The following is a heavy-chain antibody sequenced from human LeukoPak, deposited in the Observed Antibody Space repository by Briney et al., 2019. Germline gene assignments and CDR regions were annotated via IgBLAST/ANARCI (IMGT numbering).Heavy chain of an antibody. CDR2: FGTRSTSI. V-gene: IGHV3-21*04. CDR3: AKDRGGPRPRYYFDY. J-gene: IGHJ4*02. Sequence: PGGSLRLSCTASGFTFSGYSMNWIRQAPGKGLEWVSSFGTRSTSIYHADSVKGRFTISRDNSKNTLYLQMNSLRAEDTAVYYCAKDRGGPRPRYYFDYWGQETLVTVPS. D-gene: IGHD3-16*01. CDR1: GFTFSGYS.